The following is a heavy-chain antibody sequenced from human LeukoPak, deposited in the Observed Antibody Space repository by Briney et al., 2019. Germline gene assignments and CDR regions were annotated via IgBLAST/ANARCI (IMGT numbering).Heavy chain of an antibody. CDR3: ARVGYYDKIDY. J-gene: IGHJ4*02. CDR1: GFTVSSNY. D-gene: IGHD3-22*01. Sequence: GGSLRLSCAASGFTVSSNYMSWVRQAPGEGLEWVSVIYSGGSTYYADSVKGRFTISRDNSKNTLYLQMNSLRAEDTAVYYCARVGYYDKIDYWGQGTLVTVSS. V-gene: IGHV3-66*01. CDR2: IYSGGST.